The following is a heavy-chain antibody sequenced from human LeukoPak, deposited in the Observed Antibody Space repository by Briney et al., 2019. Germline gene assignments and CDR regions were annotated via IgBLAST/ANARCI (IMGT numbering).Heavy chain of an antibody. V-gene: IGHV4-34*01. CDR3: ARGSGNMGYCSSTSCRILNWFDP. J-gene: IGHJ5*02. CDR2: INHSGST. Sequence: SETLSLTCAVYGGSFSGYYWSWIRQPPGKGLEWIGEINHSGSTNYNPSLKSRVTISVDTSKNQFSLELSSVTAADTAVYYCARGSGNMGYCSSTSCRILNWFDPWGQGTLVTVSS. D-gene: IGHD2-2*01. CDR1: GGSFSGYY.